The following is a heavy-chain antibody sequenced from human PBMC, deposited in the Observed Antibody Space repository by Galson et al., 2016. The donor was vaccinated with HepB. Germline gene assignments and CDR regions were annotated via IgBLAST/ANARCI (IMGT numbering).Heavy chain of an antibody. CDR2: INSDGTSA. D-gene: IGHD4-23*01. Sequence: SLRLSCAASGFTFTRYWMHWVRQAPGKGLVWVLRINSDGTSASYADSMKGRFTISRDNAKNTLYLQMNSLRAEDTAVYFCVRDHSVVPTTAYNWFDPWGRGTLVTVSS. CDR3: VRDHSVVPTTAYNWFDP. CDR1: GFTFTRYW. J-gene: IGHJ5*02. V-gene: IGHV3-74*01.